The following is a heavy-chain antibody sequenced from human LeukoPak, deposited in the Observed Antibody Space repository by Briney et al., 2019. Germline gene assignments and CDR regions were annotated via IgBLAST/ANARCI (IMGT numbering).Heavy chain of an antibody. Sequence: SVKVSCKASGGTFSSYAISWVRQAPGQGLEWMGGIIPIFGTANYAQKFQGRITITADESTSTAYMELSSLRSEDTAVYYCATTRNPYCSGGSCYYNWFDPWGQGTLITVSS. CDR2: IIPIFGTA. CDR1: GGTFSSYA. CDR3: ATTRNPYCSGGSCYYNWFDP. V-gene: IGHV1-69*01. D-gene: IGHD2-15*01. J-gene: IGHJ5*02.